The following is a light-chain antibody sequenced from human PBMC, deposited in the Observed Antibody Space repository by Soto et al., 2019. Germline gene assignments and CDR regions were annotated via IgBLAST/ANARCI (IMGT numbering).Light chain of an antibody. Sequence: QSVLTQPASVSGSPGQSITISCTGTSSDVGAYNYVSWYQQQSGKAPKLLIHEVSSRPAGVSDRFSGSKSANTASLTISGLRAEDEAAYFCSSYTTSSTLEVFETGTKVTVL. CDR2: EVS. CDR1: SSDVGAYNY. CDR3: SSYTTSSTLEV. J-gene: IGLJ1*01. V-gene: IGLV2-14*01.